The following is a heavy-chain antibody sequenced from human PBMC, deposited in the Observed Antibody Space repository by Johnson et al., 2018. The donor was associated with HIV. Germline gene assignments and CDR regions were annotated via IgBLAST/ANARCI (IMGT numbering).Heavy chain of an antibody. CDR3: ARVRDGRENAFNI. Sequence: VQLLESGGGLVQPGGSLRLSCEASGFTVSNNYISWVRQAPGKGLEWVSVIYRGGYTYSADSVKGRFTISRDNSKNTLYLQMNSPRVEDTAVYYCARVRDGRENAFNIWGQGTMVTVS. J-gene: IGHJ3*02. D-gene: IGHD1-26*01. CDR1: GFTVSNNY. V-gene: IGHV3-66*02. CDR2: IYRGGYT.